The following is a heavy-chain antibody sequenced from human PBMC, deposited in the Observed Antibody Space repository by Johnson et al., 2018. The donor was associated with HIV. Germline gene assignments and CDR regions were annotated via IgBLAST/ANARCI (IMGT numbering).Heavy chain of an antibody. V-gene: IGHV3-30*03. D-gene: IGHD6-6*01. Sequence: QMLLVESGGGVVQPGRSLRLSCAASGFTVSSNYMSWVRQAPGKGLEWVAVISYDGSNKYYADSVKGRFTISRDNSKNTLYLQMNSLRAEDTAVYYCARPSEDYSSSSGDAFDIWGQGTMVSVSS. CDR1: GFTVSSNY. CDR2: ISYDGSNK. CDR3: ARPSEDYSSSSGDAFDI. J-gene: IGHJ3*02.